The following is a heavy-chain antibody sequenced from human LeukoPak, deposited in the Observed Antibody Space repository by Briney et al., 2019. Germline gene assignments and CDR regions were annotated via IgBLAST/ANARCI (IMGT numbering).Heavy chain of an antibody. CDR2: INSDGSST. D-gene: IGHD6-19*01. CDR1: AFTFSRYW. CDR3: ARIAMGSEWQIDY. V-gene: IGHV3-74*01. Sequence: PGGSLRLSCAASAFTFSRYWMHWVRQAPGTGLVWVSRINSDGSSTSYADSVKGRFTTSRDNAKNTQYLQMNSLRAEDTAVYYWARIAMGSEWQIDYWGQGNLVTVSS. J-gene: IGHJ4*02.